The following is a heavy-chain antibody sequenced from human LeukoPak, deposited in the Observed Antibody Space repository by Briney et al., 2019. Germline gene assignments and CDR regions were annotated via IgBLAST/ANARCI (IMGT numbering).Heavy chain of an antibody. Sequence: PGGSLRLSCAASGFTFSSYAMSWVRQAPGKGLEWVANIKQDGSEKYYVDSVKGRFTISRDNAKNSLYLQMNSLRAEDTAVYCCARVKRWLQAFDYWGQGTLVTVSS. D-gene: IGHD5-24*01. J-gene: IGHJ4*02. CDR2: IKQDGSEK. V-gene: IGHV3-7*01. CDR1: GFTFSSYA. CDR3: ARVKRWLQAFDY.